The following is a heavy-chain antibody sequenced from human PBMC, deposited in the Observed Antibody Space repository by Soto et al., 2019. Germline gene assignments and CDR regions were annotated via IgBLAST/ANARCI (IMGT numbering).Heavy chain of an antibody. D-gene: IGHD2-21*01. V-gene: IGHV3-21*01. J-gene: IGHJ4*02. CDR2: ISGSSSYI. Sequence: GGLRLSCAASGFTFSSYNMNWVRQTPGKGLEWVASISGSSSYIYYADSVKGRFTISRDNAKNSLYLQMNSLRAEDTAVYYCARDYSPVDYWGQGTLVTVSS. CDR3: ARDYSPVDY. CDR1: GFTFSSYN.